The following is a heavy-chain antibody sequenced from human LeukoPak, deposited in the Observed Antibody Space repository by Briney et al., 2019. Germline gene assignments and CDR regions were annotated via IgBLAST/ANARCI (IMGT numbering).Heavy chain of an antibody. CDR2: IKQDGSEK. CDR3: ASLIVAISPTFDY. Sequence: PGGSLRLSCAASGFTFSSYWMSWVRQAPGKGLEWVANIKQDGSEKYYVDSVKGRFTISRDNAKNSLYLQMNSLRAEDTAVNYCASLIVAISPTFDYWGQGTLVTVSS. CDR1: GFTFSSYW. J-gene: IGHJ4*02. D-gene: IGHD5-12*01. V-gene: IGHV3-7*01.